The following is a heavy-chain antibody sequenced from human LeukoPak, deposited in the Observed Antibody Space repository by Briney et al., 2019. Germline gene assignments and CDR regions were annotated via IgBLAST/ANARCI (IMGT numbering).Heavy chain of an antibody. CDR3: EKSPTVDAAFDI. D-gene: IGHD4-23*01. J-gene: IGHJ3*02. V-gene: IGHV3-23*01. CDR1: GFTVSSYA. Sequence: PGGSLRLSWAASGFTVSSYAINWVRQAPGKGLEWVSGIGYTGDSTFYADSVKGPFNVSRDSPKNTMFLHMNRLRAEDTALYYCEKSPTVDAAFDIWGQGTMVTVSS. CDR2: IGYTGDST.